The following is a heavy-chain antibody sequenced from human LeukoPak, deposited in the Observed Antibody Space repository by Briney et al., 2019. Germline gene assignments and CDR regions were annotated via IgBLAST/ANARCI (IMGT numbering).Heavy chain of an antibody. J-gene: IGHJ4*02. CDR2: IYSGGST. CDR3: AKRQWLDGGSDY. D-gene: IGHD6-19*01. Sequence: GGSLRLSCAASGFTISSKYMSWVRQAPGKGLEWVSVIYSGGSTYYADSVKGRFTISRDNSKNTLYLQMNSLRAEDTAVYYCAKRQWLDGGSDYWGQGTLVTVSS. V-gene: IGHV3-53*01. CDR1: GFTISSKY.